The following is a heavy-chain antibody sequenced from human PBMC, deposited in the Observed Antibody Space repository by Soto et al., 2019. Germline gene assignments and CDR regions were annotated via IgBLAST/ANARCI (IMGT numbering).Heavy chain of an antibody. D-gene: IGHD6-19*01. Sequence: QVQLVESGGGVVQPGRSLRLSCAASGFTFSNYGMHWVRQAPGKGLEWVAVISYDGNNKYYADSLKGRFTISRDNAKNTLYLQMNSLRVEDTAVYYCPKDHVEQWLVDYWGQGTLVTVSS. CDR1: GFTFSNYG. V-gene: IGHV3-30*18. CDR2: ISYDGNNK. J-gene: IGHJ4*02. CDR3: PKDHVEQWLVDY.